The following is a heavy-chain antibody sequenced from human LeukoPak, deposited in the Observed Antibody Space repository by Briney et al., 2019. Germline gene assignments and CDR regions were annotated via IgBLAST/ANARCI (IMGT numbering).Heavy chain of an antibody. V-gene: IGHV4-38-2*01. CDR2: IYHSGST. Sequence: SETLSLTCAVSGYSISSGYYWGWIRQPPGKGLEWIGSIYHSGSTYYNPSLKSRVNISVDTSKNQFSLKLSSVTAADTAVYYCARGRLGNYYFDYWGQGTLVTVSS. CDR3: ARGRLGNYYFDY. J-gene: IGHJ4*02. CDR1: GYSISSGYY. D-gene: IGHD4-23*01.